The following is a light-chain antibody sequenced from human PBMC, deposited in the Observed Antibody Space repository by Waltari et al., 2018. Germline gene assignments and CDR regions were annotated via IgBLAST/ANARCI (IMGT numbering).Light chain of an antibody. J-gene: IGLJ2*01. CDR2: AVS. Sequence: QPALTQPAPVSGSPGQSITIPCTGTSSEVGNHNRVSWYQQHPGKATNLLIYAVSKRPSGVSDRFSGSKSGNMASLTISGLQPGDEAEYFCSSYEGSSKGVFGGGTKVTVL. CDR3: SSYEGSSKGV. V-gene: IGLV2-23*02. CDR1: SSEVGNHNR.